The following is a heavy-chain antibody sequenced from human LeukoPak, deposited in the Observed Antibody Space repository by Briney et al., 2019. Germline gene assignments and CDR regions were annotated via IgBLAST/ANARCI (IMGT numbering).Heavy chain of an antibody. J-gene: IGHJ4*02. CDR2: ISYDGSNK. D-gene: IGHD2-2*01. Sequence: GGSLRLSCAASGFTFSSYAMSWVRQAPGKGLEWVAVISYDGSNKYYADSVKGRFATSRDNSKNTLYLQMNSLRAEDTAVYYCARGEDIVVVPVYYFDHWGQGTLVTVSS. CDR1: GFTFSSYA. CDR3: ARGEDIVVVPVYYFDH. V-gene: IGHV3-30*09.